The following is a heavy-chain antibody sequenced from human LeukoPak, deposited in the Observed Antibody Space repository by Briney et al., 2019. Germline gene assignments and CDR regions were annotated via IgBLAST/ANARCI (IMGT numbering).Heavy chain of an antibody. CDR2: NSGGST. Sequence: GGSLRLSCAASGFTVSNNYMNWVRQAPGKGLEWVSLNSGGSTYYADSVKGRFTISRDNSKNTLYLQMNSLRAEDTAVYYCARDLGSGDYWGQGTLVTVSS. J-gene: IGHJ4*02. CDR1: GFTVSNNY. D-gene: IGHD6-19*01. CDR3: ARDLGSGDY. V-gene: IGHV3-53*01.